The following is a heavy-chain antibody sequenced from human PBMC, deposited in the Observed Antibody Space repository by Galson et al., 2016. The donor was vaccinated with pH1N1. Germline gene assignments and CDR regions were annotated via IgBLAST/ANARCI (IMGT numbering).Heavy chain of an antibody. J-gene: IGHJ4*02. V-gene: IGHV4-39*07. CDR2: IFYGGTT. CDR3: ARDRGGNFQSCDY. CDR1: GGSVATNTYY. D-gene: IGHD4-23*01. Sequence: SETLSLTCTVSGGSVATNTYYWGWIRQPPGKGLEWIGSIFYGGTTYYSPSLQSRVTVSMDTSNNQVSLTISSVTAADTAVYFCARDRGGNFQSCDYWGQGTLVAVSS.